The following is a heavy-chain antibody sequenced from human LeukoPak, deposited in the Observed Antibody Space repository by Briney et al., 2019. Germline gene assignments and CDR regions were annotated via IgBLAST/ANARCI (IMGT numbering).Heavy chain of an antibody. V-gene: IGHV4-30-2*01. Sequence: SETLSLTCAVSGASINSGDYAWNWIRQPPGRGLEWIGYIYHTGTTLYNPSLRSRVTISVDTAKNHFSLNLTSVTAADPAVYYCARDRGDGFNYPLDNWGQGILVTVSS. J-gene: IGHJ4*02. CDR3: ARDRGDGFNYPLDN. CDR1: GASINSGDYA. D-gene: IGHD3-10*01. CDR2: IYHTGTT.